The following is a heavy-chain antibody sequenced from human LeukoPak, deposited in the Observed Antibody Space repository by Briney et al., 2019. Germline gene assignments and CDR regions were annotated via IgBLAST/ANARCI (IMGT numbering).Heavy chain of an antibody. CDR1: GFTFNDFY. J-gene: IGHJ5*02. D-gene: IGHD2-21*01. CDR2: INIGGTNT. Sequence: PGGSLRLSCAASGFTFNDFYMSWIRQATGRGLEWLSYINIGGTNTHYADSVKGRFTISRDNAKKSLYLEMNNLRAEDTAVYYCATYGAGFDTWGQGVMVTVS. V-gene: IGHV3-11*01. CDR3: ATYGAGFDT.